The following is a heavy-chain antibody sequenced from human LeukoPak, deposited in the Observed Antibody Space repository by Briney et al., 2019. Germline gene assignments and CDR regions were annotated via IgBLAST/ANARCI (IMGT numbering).Heavy chain of an antibody. V-gene: IGHV4-38-2*02. CDR3: ARDIYSYGGLVAFDI. CDR1: GYSISSGYY. CDR2: IYHSGST. D-gene: IGHD3-16*02. Sequence: SETLSLTCTVSGYSISSGYYWGWIRQPPGKGLEWMGSIYHSGSTYYNPSLKSRVTISVDTSKNQFSLKLSSVTAADTAVYYCARDIYSYGGLVAFDIWGQGTMVTVSS. J-gene: IGHJ3*02.